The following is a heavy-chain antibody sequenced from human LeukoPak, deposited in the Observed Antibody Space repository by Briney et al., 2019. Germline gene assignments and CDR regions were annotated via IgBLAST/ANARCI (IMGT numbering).Heavy chain of an antibody. D-gene: IGHD2-2*01. CDR3: ARDGVPAADYFNWFDP. Sequence: GGSLRLSCAASGFTFSSYSMNWVRQAPGKGLEWVSSISSSSSYIYYADSVKGRFTISRDNAKNSLYLQMNSLRAEDMAVYYCARDGVPAADYFNWFDPWGQGTLVTVSS. J-gene: IGHJ5*02. CDR1: GFTFSSYS. CDR2: ISSSSSYI. V-gene: IGHV3-21*01.